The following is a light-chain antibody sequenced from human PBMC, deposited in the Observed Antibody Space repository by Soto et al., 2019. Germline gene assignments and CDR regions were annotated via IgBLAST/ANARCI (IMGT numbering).Light chain of an antibody. Sequence: EIVLTQPPGTLSLSPGERATLSCRASQSVSSSYLAWYQQKTGQAPRLLIYGESSRATGIPDRFSGSGSGTDLNLTISSLEPEDFAVYYCQQYGSSPETCGQGTKVDIK. CDR2: GES. V-gene: IGKV3-20*01. CDR3: QQYGSSPET. J-gene: IGKJ1*01. CDR1: QSVSSSY.